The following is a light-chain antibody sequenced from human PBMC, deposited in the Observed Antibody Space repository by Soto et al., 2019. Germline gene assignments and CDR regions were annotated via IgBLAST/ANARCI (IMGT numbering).Light chain of an antibody. CDR1: QSVGNF. CDR2: DAS. V-gene: IGKV3-11*01. CDR3: QQRSNWPPLT. Sequence: EIVLTQSPGTLSLSPGERATLSCRASQSVGNFLTWYQQKPGQAPRLLIYDASTRATGIPARFSGSGSGTDFTLTISSLEPEDFAVYYCQQRSNWPPLTFGGGTKVDIK. J-gene: IGKJ4*01.